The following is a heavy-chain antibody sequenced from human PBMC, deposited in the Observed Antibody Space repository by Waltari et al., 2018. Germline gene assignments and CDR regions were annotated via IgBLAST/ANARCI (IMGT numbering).Heavy chain of an antibody. CDR3: ATLPIPLELWYFDL. CDR1: GFSISTSRYY. V-gene: IGHV4-39*01. J-gene: IGHJ2*01. Sequence: QLQLQESGPGLVNPSETLSLTCPVSGFSISTSRYYWGGIRQPPGKGLDWIGSLHYGGSSYFNPSLKSRVTISVDTSKNQFSLKLTSVTAADTAVYYCATLPIPLELWYFDLWGRGTLVTVSS. D-gene: IGHD1-7*01. CDR2: LHYGGSS.